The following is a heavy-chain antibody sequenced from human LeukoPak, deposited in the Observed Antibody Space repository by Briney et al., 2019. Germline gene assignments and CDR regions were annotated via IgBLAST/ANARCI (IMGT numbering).Heavy chain of an antibody. V-gene: IGHV4-61*02. CDR3: AKEDYWGYYFDS. D-gene: IGHD7-27*01. CDR2: VYASGST. J-gene: IGHJ4*02. Sequence: SETLSLTCDVSGDSLSCRGSCFWSWIRQPAGKGLEWIGRVYASGSTHYNPSLKSRVTISVDTSENHFSLKLNSVTAADTAVYFCAKEDYWGYYFDSWGQGTLVTVSS. CDR1: GDSLSCRGSCF.